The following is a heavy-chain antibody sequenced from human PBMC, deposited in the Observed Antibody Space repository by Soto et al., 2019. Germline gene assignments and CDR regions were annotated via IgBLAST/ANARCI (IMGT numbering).Heavy chain of an antibody. J-gene: IGHJ6*02. V-gene: IGHV6-1*01. CDR3: ARGIAAAGTFRYYYYYGMDV. D-gene: IGHD6-13*01. CDR2: TYYRSKWYN. Sequence: SQTLSLTCAISGDSVSSNSAAWNWIRQSPSRGPEWLGRTYYRSKWYNDYAVSVKSRITINPDTSKNQFSLQLNSVTPEDTAVYYCARGIAAAGTFRYYYYYGMDVWGQGTTVTVSS. CDR1: GDSVSSNSAA.